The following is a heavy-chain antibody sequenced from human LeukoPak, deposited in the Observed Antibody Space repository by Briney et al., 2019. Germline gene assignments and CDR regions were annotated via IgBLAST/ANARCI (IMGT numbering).Heavy chain of an antibody. J-gene: IGHJ4*02. CDR2: IYSAGST. D-gene: IGHD2-8*01. CDR1: GFTVSSTY. CDR3: AKGHCTNGICWLD. Sequence: GGSLRLSCAASGFTVSSTYMSWVRQAPGKGLEWASIIYSAGSTYYADSVKGRFTISRDNSKNTLYLQMNSLRAEDTAVYYCAKGHCTNGICWLDWGQGTLVTVPS. V-gene: IGHV3-53*01.